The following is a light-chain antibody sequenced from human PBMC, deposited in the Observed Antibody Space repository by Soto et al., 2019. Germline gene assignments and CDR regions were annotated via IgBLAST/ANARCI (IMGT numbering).Light chain of an antibody. J-gene: IGKJ5*01. CDR1: QSIRSN. CDR2: GAS. CDR3: QQYNNWPPIT. Sequence: EVVMTQSPATLSVSPGETATFSCRPSQSIRSNLAWYQQKPGQAPRLLIYGASTRATGVPARFSGSGSGTDFTLTVSSLQSEDSAVYYCQQYNNWPPITFGQGTRLEIK. V-gene: IGKV3-15*01.